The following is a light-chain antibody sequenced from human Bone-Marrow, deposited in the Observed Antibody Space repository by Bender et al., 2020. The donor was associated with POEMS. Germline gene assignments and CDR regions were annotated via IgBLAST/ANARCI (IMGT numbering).Light chain of an antibody. CDR3: QTWGTGIVV. Sequence: QLVLTQSPSASASLGASVKLTCTLSSGHSSYAIAWHQQQPEKGPRYLMKLSSDGSHSKGDGIPDRFSGSSSGAERYLPISSLQSEDEADYYCQTWGTGIVVFGGGTKLTVL. CDR1: SGHSSYA. J-gene: IGLJ2*01. CDR2: LSSDGSH. V-gene: IGLV4-69*01.